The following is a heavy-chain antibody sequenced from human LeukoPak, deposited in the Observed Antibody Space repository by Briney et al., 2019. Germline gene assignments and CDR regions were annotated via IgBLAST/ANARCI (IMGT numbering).Heavy chain of an antibody. J-gene: IGHJ4*02. CDR1: GFTLSSYE. Sequence: PGGSLRLPCAASGFTLSSYEMNWVRQAPGKGLEWLSYISSSGSTKYHADSVKGRFTISRDNAKNSLYLQMNSLRAEDTAVYYCARQGDYDLDYWGQGTLVTVSS. CDR3: ARQGDYDLDY. D-gene: IGHD4-17*01. V-gene: IGHV3-48*03. CDR2: ISSSGSTK.